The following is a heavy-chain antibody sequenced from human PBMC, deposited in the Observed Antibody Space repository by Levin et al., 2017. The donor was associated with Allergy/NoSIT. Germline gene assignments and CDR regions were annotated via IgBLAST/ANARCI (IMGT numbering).Heavy chain of an antibody. CDR2: ISSSSSTI. V-gene: IGHV3-48*01. CDR3: ARDHGWIQLTGWFDP. Sequence: GGSLRLSCAASGFTFSSYSMNWVRQAPGKGLEWVSYISSSSSTIYYADSVKGRFTISRDNAKNSLYLQMNSLRAEDTAVYYCARDHGWIQLTGWFDPWGQGTLVTVSS. J-gene: IGHJ5*02. D-gene: IGHD5-18*01. CDR1: GFTFSSYS.